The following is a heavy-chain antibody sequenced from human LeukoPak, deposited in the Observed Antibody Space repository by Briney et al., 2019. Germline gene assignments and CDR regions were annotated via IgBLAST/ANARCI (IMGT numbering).Heavy chain of an antibody. CDR1: GFTFSSYS. V-gene: IGHV3-21*01. Sequence: KTGGSLRLSCVASGFTFSSYSMNWVRQAPGKGLEWVSSISSSSSYIYYADSVKGRFTISRDNAKNSLYLQMNSLRAEDTAVYYCARGYNWNEPLDYWDQGTLVTVPS. CDR2: ISSSSSYI. J-gene: IGHJ4*02. D-gene: IGHD1-20*01. CDR3: ARGYNWNEPLDY.